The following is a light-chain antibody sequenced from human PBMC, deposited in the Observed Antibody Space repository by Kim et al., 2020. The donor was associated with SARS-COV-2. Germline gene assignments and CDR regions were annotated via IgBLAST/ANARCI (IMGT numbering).Light chain of an antibody. V-gene: IGLV4-69*01. Sequence: VKLTCTLSSGHSSYAIAGHQQQPEKGPRYLMKLNSDGSHSKGDGIPDRFSGSSSGAERYLTISSLQSEDEADYYCQTWGTGIHVVFGGGTQLTVL. CDR2: LNSDGSH. J-gene: IGLJ2*01. CDR3: QTWGTGIHVV. CDR1: SGHSSYA.